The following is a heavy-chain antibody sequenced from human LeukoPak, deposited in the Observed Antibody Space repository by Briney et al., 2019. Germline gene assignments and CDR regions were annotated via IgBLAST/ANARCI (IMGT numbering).Heavy chain of an antibody. CDR3: ARDSMGVAGKNWFDP. CDR1: GYTFTGYY. D-gene: IGHD2-15*01. V-gene: IGHV1-2*02. J-gene: IGHJ5*02. Sequence: GASVKVSCKASGYTFTGYYMHWVRQAPGQGLEWMGWINPNSGGTNYAQKFQGRVTMTRDTSISTAYMELSRLRSDDTAVYYCARDSMGVAGKNWFDPWGQGTLVTVSS. CDR2: INPNSGGT.